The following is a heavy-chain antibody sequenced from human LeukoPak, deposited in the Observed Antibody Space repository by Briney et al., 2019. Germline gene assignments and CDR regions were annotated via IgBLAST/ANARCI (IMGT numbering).Heavy chain of an antibody. J-gene: IGHJ6*02. CDR1: GFTFSSYA. V-gene: IGHV3-23*01. Sequence: PGGSLRLSCAASGFTFSSYAMSWVRQAPGKGLEWVSAISGSGGSTYYADSVKGRFTISRDNSKNTLYLQMNSLRAEDTAVYYCARGQSGTPHYYYGMDVWGQGTTVTVSS. CDR3: ARGQSGTPHYYYGMDV. CDR2: ISGSGGST. D-gene: IGHD3-10*01.